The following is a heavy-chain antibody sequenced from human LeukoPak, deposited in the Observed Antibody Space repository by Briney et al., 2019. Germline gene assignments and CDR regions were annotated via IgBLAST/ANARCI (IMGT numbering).Heavy chain of an antibody. Sequence: SETLSFTCTVSGGSISSYYWSWIRQPPGKGLEWIGYIYHSGSTNYNPSLKSRVTISVDTSKNQFSLKLSSVTAADTAIYYCARREVYSSSYYTAFDIWGQGTMVTVSS. V-gene: IGHV4-59*08. D-gene: IGHD6-13*01. CDR2: IYHSGST. J-gene: IGHJ3*02. CDR1: GGSISSYY. CDR3: ARREVYSSSYYTAFDI.